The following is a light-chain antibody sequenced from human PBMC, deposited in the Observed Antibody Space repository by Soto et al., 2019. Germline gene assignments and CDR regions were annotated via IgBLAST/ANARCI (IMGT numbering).Light chain of an antibody. J-gene: IGLJ1*01. CDR1: SSDVGAYNY. V-gene: IGLV2-14*01. CDR2: EVS. Sequence: QSVLTQPASVSGSPGQTITISCTGTSSDVGAYNYVSWYQQHPGKAPKLMIYEVSNRPSGVSDRFSGSKSGNTASLTISGLQAADEADYDCSPKITTASLLFGTGTKVTVL. CDR3: SPKITTASLL.